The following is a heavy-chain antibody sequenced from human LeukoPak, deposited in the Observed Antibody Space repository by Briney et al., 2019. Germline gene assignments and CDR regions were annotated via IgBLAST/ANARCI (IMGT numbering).Heavy chain of an antibody. V-gene: IGHV1-46*01. CDR2: INPSGGST. Sequence: ASVKVSCKASGYTFTSYYMHWVRPAPGQGLEWMGIINPSGGSTSYAQKFQGRVTMTRDTSTSTVYMELSSLRSEDTAVYYCARGEKYYYDSSGTTGGYWGQGTLVTVSS. J-gene: IGHJ4*02. D-gene: IGHD3-22*01. CDR1: GYTFTSYY. CDR3: ARGEKYYYDSSGTTGGY.